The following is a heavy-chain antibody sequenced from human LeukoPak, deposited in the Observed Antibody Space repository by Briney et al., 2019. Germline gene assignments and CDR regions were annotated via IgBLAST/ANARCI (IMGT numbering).Heavy chain of an antibody. CDR3: ASSPMDGKIFPVYYYYYMDV. CDR2: INTNTGNP. Sequence: ASVKVSCKASGYTFTSYAMNWVRQAPGQGLEWMGWINTNTGNPTYAQGFTGRFVFSLDTSVSTAHLQISSLKAEDTAVYYCASSPMDGKIFPVYYYYYMDVWGKGTTVTVSS. V-gene: IGHV7-4-1*02. CDR1: GYTFTSYA. D-gene: IGHD3-10*01. J-gene: IGHJ6*03.